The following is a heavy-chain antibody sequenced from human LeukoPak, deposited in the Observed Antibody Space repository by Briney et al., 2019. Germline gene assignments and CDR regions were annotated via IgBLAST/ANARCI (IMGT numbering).Heavy chain of an antibody. D-gene: IGHD1-26*01. J-gene: IGHJ4*02. CDR3: AKDQSGSSYYFDY. V-gene: IGHV3-33*06. CDR2: IWYDGSNQ. CDR1: GFTFSSYG. Sequence: QPGRSLRLSCAASGFTFSSYGMHGVRQAPGKGLEWVAVIWYDGSNQYYADSVKGRFTISRDNSKNTLYLQMNSLRAEDTAVYYCAKDQSGSSYYFDYWGQGTLVTVSS.